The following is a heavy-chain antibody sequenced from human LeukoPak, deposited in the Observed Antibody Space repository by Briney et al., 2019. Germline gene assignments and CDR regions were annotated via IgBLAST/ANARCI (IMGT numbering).Heavy chain of an antibody. Sequence: ASVKVSCKASGYTFSSYGISWVRQAPGQGLEWMGWISAYDGNTDYAQNLQGRVTMTTDTSTSTAYMELRSLSSDDTAVYYCARAVRGYSYAYLPYWGQGTLVAVSS. CDR2: ISAYDGNT. J-gene: IGHJ4*02. CDR1: GYTFSSYG. V-gene: IGHV1-18*01. D-gene: IGHD5-18*01. CDR3: ARAVRGYSYAYLPY.